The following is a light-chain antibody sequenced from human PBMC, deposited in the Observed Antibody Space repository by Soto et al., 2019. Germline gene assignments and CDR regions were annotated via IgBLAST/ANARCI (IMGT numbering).Light chain of an antibody. Sequence: DIQMTQSPSSLSASVGDRVTLTCRASQSISKYLNWYQVKSGKGPKLLIYGTSTLQSGVPSRFSGSGSGTHFTLTISNLQPEDFAVYYFQQGYSPLLTFGGGTRVEIK. V-gene: IGKV1-39*01. CDR3: QQGYSPLLT. CDR2: GTS. J-gene: IGKJ4*01. CDR1: QSISKY.